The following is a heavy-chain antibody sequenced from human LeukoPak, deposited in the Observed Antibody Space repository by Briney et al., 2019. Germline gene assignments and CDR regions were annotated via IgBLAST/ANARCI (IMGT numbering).Heavy chain of an antibody. CDR1: GFTFSSYS. CDR2: IRYDGSNK. CDR3: AKDPGPYCGGDCSASGYFQH. J-gene: IGHJ1*01. D-gene: IGHD2-21*01. V-gene: IGHV3-30*02. Sequence: GGSLRLSRAASGFTFSSYSMNWVRQAPGKGLEWVAFIRYDGSNKYYADSVKGRFTISRDNSKNTLYLQMNSLRAEDTAVYYCAKDPGPYCGGDCSASGYFQHWGQGTLVTVSS.